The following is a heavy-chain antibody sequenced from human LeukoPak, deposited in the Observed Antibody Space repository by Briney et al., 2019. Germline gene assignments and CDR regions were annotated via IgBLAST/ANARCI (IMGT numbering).Heavy chain of an antibody. CDR1: GFTFSSYA. CDR3: ARDPGGWGAAGLTYMDV. D-gene: IGHD6-13*01. Sequence: PGGSLRLSCAASGFTFSSYAMSWVRQAPGKGLEWVSSISSSSSYIYYADSVKGRFTISRDNAKNSLYLQMNSLRAEDTAVYYCARDPGGWGAAGLTYMDVWGKGTTVTVSS. J-gene: IGHJ6*03. CDR2: ISSSSSYI. V-gene: IGHV3-21*01.